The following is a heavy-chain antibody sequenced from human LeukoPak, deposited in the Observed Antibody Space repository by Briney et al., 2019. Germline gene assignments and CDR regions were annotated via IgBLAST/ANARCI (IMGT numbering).Heavy chain of an antibody. J-gene: IGHJ3*02. Sequence: GGSLRLSCAASGFTFSTYSMNWLRLAPGKGLEWVSSISPDSNYKYYVDSVKGRLTISRDNSKNTLYLQMNSLRAEDTAVYYCARGRVDYYDSSGYPDAFDIWGQGTMVTVSS. CDR1: GFTFSTYS. V-gene: IGHV3-21*04. CDR3: ARGRVDYYDSSGYPDAFDI. CDR2: ISPDSNYK. D-gene: IGHD3-22*01.